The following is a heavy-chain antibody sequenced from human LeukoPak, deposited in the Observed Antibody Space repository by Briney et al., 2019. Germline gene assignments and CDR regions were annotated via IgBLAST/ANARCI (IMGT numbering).Heavy chain of an antibody. CDR1: GFTFSSYE. D-gene: IGHD2-2*01. Sequence: GGSLRLSCAASGFTFSSYEMNWVRQAPGKGLERVSYISSSGSTIYYADSVKGRFTISRDNAKNSLYLQMNSLRAEDTAVYYCARDGEGYCSSTSCYASGPSWFDPWGQGTLVTVSS. CDR2: ISSSGSTI. J-gene: IGHJ5*02. CDR3: ARDGEGYCSSTSCYASGPSWFDP. V-gene: IGHV3-48*03.